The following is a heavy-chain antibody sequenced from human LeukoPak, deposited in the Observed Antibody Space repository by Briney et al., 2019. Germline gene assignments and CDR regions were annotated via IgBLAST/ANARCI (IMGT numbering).Heavy chain of an antibody. CDR1: GFNFDKYA. D-gene: IGHD1-26*01. CDR3: ATWAFYHGLDV. V-gene: IGHV3-43*02. CDR2: ISADGTT. Sequence: GGCLRLSCTASGFNFDKYAIPSVRQRPGKGLEWVAVISADGTTDHADSVKGRFTVSRDNSKESLFLQMSSLRDEDTALYYCATWAFYHGLDVWGQGTTVTVSS. J-gene: IGHJ6*02.